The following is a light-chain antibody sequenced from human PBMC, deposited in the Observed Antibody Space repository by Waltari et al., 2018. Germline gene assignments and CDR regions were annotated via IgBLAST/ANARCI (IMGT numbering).Light chain of an antibody. Sequence: EIVLTQSPGTLSLSPGEGATLSCRASQSVTSSYLAWYQQTPGQAPRLLIYGASSRATGIPDRFSGSGSGTDFTLTISRLEPEDFAVYYCQQYGSTPRTFGQGTKLEIK. CDR2: GAS. V-gene: IGKV3-20*01. CDR1: QSVTSSY. CDR3: QQYGSTPRT. J-gene: IGKJ2*01.